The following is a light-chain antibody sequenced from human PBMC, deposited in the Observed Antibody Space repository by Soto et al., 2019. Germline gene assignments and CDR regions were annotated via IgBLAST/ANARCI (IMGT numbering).Light chain of an antibody. CDR3: QQYENLPT. Sequence: EIELTQSPVTLSLSRGERATLSCRASQSFSSSYLAWYQQKPGQVPRLLIYGASSRATGIPDRFSGSGSGTDFTLTISRLQPEDIATYYCQQYENLPTFGQGTRLEIK. J-gene: IGKJ5*01. CDR1: QSFSSSY. V-gene: IGKV3-20*01. CDR2: GAS.